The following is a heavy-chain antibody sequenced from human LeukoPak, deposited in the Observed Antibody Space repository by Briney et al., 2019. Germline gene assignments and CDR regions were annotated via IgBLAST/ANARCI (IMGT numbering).Heavy chain of an antibody. CDR2: IYYSGST. J-gene: IGHJ2*01. D-gene: IGHD1-1*01. CDR3: ARGTGPYWYFDL. Sequence: SETLSLTCTVSGGSISSSSYYWGWIRQPPGKGLEWIGSIYYSGSTYYNPSLKSRVTISVDKSKNQFSLKLSSVTAADTAVYYCARGTGPYWYFDLWGRGTLVTVSS. V-gene: IGHV4-39*07. CDR1: GGSISSSSYY.